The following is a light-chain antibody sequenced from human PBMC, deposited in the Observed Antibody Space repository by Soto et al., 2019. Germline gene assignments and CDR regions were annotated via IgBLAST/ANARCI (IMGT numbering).Light chain of an antibody. CDR2: EVT. CDR3: NSYTNSSAVV. V-gene: IGLV2-14*01. Sequence: QSVLTQPASVSGSPGQSITISCAGTRDEIGAYDYVSWYQQHPGNTPKLLVYEVTNRPSGVSDRFSGSKSGNTASLTISGLQAEDEADYYCNSYTNSSAVVFGGGTKVTVL. J-gene: IGLJ2*01. CDR1: RDEIGAYDY.